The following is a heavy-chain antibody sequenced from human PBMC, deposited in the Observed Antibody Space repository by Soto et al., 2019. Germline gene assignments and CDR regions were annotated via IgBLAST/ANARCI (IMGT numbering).Heavy chain of an antibody. CDR1: GFTIRSYG. CDR3: TRAYGAETFDF. V-gene: IGHV1-18*04. J-gene: IGHJ5*01. CDR2: ISGYSGQT. D-gene: IGHD3-10*01. Sequence: ASVKVSCKASGFTIRSYGITWVRQAPGQGLEWMGWISGYSGQTKYAQNVQDRVTMTTDTSTSTAYMELRSLRSDDTATYYCTRAYGAETFDFWGQGTRVTVSS.